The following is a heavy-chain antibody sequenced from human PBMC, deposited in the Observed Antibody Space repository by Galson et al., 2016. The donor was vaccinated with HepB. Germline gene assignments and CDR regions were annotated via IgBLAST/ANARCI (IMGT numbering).Heavy chain of an antibody. V-gene: IGHV3-33*01. D-gene: IGHD1-1*01. CDR1: GFTFDTYG. CDR2: VWNAGDIH. J-gene: IGHJ1*01. Sequence: SLRLSCAVSGFTFDTYGIHWVRQAPSKRLQWVAVVWNAGDIHSYADSVKGRFTISRDKSKNMVFLHMDSLRVDDTALYYCEGDRGQGSQLDSWGQGTLVGVSS. CDR3: EGDRGQGSQLDS.